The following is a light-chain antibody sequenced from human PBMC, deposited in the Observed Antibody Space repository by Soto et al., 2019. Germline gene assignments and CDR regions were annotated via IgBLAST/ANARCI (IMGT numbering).Light chain of an antibody. CDR3: LQHHSYPYT. Sequence: DIQMTQSPSSLSASVGDRVTITCRASQGITDDLGWFQQKPGKVPKGVIYDASNLHSGVPSRFSGSGSGTEFTLTISSLQPEDFATYYCLQHHSYPYTFGQGTKLEIK. V-gene: IGKV1-17*01. CDR1: QGITDD. J-gene: IGKJ2*01. CDR2: DAS.